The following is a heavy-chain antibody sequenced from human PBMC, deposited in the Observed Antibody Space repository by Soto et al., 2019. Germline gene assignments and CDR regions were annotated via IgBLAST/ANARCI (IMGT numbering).Heavy chain of an antibody. J-gene: IGHJ6*02. CDR3: ARVYYSSSFYYYYGMDV. D-gene: IGHD6-6*01. V-gene: IGHV1-69*13. CDR2: IIPIFGTA. Sequence: SVKVSCKASGGTFSSYAISWVRQAPGQGLEWMGGIIPIFGTANYARKFQGRVTITADESTSTAYMELSSLRSEDTAVYYCARVYYSSSFYYYYGMDVWGQGTTVTVSS. CDR1: GGTFSSYA.